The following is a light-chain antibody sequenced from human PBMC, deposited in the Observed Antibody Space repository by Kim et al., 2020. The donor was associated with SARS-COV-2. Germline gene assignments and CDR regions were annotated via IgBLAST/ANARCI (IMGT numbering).Light chain of an antibody. J-gene: IGLJ3*02. CDR2: GDT. V-gene: IGLV1-40*01. CDR1: SSNVGAPFD. Sequence: QSVLTQPPSVSGAPGQRVTIPCTGSSSNVGAPFDVHWYQQFPESAPNLLIYGDTIRMSGVPDRFSGSKSGNSASLAITGLQAEDEADYYCQSYDSNLNAWVFGGGTQLTVL. CDR3: QSYDSNLNAWV.